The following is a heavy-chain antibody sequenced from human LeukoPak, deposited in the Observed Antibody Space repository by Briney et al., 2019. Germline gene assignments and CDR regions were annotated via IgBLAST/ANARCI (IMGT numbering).Heavy chain of an antibody. Sequence: PGGSLRLSCTASGFTFGDYAMSWFRQAPGKGLEWVGFIRSKAYGGTTEYAASVKGRFTISRDDSKSIAYLQMNSLKTEDTAVYYCTSYCSGGSSYFGLGYWGQGTLVTVSS. CDR1: GFTFGDYA. CDR3: TSYCSGGSSYFGLGY. V-gene: IGHV3-49*03. J-gene: IGHJ4*02. D-gene: IGHD2-15*01. CDR2: IRSKAYGGTT.